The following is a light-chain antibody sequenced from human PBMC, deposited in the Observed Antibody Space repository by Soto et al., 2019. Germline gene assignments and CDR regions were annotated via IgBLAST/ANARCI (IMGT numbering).Light chain of an antibody. CDR1: QGISSG. Sequence: ALQLTQSPSSLSASVRDRVTITCRASQGISSGLAWYQQKPGKPPKLLIYDASGLESGVPSRFSGSGSGTDFTLTISSLQPEDFATYYCQQFKSYPLTFGPGTKVNIK. CDR3: QQFKSYPLT. CDR2: DAS. V-gene: IGKV1-13*02. J-gene: IGKJ3*01.